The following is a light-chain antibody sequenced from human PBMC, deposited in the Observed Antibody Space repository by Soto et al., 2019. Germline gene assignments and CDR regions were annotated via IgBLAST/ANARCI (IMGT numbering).Light chain of an antibody. CDR1: QTISSY. Sequence: DLQMTQSPSSLSASVGDRVTITCRASQTISSYLNWYQQKPGKAPNLLIHTASSLESGVPSRFSGSGSGADFTLTISSLQPEDPATYYCQQSYSTPYTFGQGTKLEIK. J-gene: IGKJ2*01. CDR2: TAS. CDR3: QQSYSTPYT. V-gene: IGKV1-39*01.